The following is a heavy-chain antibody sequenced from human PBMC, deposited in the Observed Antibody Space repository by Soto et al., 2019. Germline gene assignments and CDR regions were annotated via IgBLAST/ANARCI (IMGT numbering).Heavy chain of an antibody. CDR1: GGSISSYY. V-gene: IGHV4-59*01. CDR2: IYYSGGT. D-gene: IGHD5-12*01. Sequence: SETLSLTCTVSGGSISSYYWSWIRQPPGKGLEWIGYIYYSGGTNYNPSLKSRVTISVDTSKNQFSLKLSSVTAADTAVYYCASGRGRWLPPYYFDYWGQGTLVTVSS. CDR3: ASGRGRWLPPYYFDY. J-gene: IGHJ4*02.